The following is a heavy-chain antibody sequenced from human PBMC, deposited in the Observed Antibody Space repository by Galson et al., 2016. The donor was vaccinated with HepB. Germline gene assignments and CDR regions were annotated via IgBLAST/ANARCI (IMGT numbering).Heavy chain of an antibody. CDR2: MSASNGNT. V-gene: IGHV1-18*01. CDR3: ARSSFGVSNP. CDR1: GYPYISYG. D-gene: IGHD3-3*01. J-gene: IGHJ5*02. Sequence: SVKVSCKASGYPYISYGINWVRQAPGQGLEWMGWMSASNGNTDYAQKFHGRVTMTTDTSPNTAYMELRSLRSDDTAMYYCARSSFGVSNPWGQGTLVTGSS.